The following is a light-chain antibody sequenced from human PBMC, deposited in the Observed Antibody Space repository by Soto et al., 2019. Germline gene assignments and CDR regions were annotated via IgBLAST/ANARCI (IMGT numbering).Light chain of an antibody. J-gene: IGLJ2*01. CDR3: AAWDDSRIVVL. V-gene: IGLV1-44*01. CDR1: NSNIGTNT. Sequence: QSVLTQPPSTSGTPGQRVTMSCSGSNSNIGTNTVYWYQQLPGTAPKLLIQSDNRRPSGVPDRFSASKSGTSASLAISGLQSEDEADYYCAAWDDSRIVVLFGGWTKVTVL. CDR2: SDN.